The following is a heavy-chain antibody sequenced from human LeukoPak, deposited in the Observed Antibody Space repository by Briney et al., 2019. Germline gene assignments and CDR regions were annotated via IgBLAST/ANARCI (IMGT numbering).Heavy chain of an antibody. Sequence: GASVKVSCKASGGTFSSYAISWVRQAPGQGLAWMGRIIPILGIANYAQKFQGRVTITADKSTSTAYMELSSLRSEDTAVYYCARGRRGYSNYQDYWGQGTLVTVSS. CDR2: IIPILGIA. V-gene: IGHV1-69*04. CDR1: GGTFSSYA. D-gene: IGHD4-11*01. J-gene: IGHJ4*02. CDR3: ARGRRGYSNYQDY.